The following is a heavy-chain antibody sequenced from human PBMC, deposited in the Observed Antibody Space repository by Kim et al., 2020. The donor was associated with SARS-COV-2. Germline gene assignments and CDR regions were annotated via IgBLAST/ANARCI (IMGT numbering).Heavy chain of an antibody. Sequence: SETLSLTCTVSGYSISSGYYWGWIRQPPGKGLEWIGSIYHSGSTYYNPSLKSRVTISVDTSKNQFSLKLSSVTAADTAVYYCASLYRDAFDIWGQGTMVT. CDR3: ASLYRDAFDI. CDR2: IYHSGST. V-gene: IGHV4-38-2*02. J-gene: IGHJ3*02. CDR1: GYSISSGYY.